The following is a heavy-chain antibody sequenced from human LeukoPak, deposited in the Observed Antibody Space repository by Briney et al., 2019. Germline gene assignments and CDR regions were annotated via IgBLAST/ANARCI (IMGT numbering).Heavy chain of an antibody. Sequence: PGGSLRLSCAASGFTVSSNYMSWVRQAPGKGLEWVSVIYSGGGTYYADSVKGRFTISRDNAKNSLYLQMNSLRAEDTAVYYCARVGYSYGFVDVWGKGTTVTISS. CDR3: ARVGYSYGFVDV. J-gene: IGHJ6*04. CDR2: IYSGGGT. V-gene: IGHV3-66*01. CDR1: GFTVSSNY. D-gene: IGHD5-18*01.